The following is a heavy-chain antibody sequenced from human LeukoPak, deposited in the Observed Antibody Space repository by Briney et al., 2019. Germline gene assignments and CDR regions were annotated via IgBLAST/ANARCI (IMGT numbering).Heavy chain of an antibody. D-gene: IGHD1-1*01. J-gene: IGHJ3*02. Sequence: ASVKVSCKASGGTFSSYGISWVRQAPGQGLEWMGGIIPIFGTANYAQKFQGRVTITTDESMSTAYMELSSLRSGDTAVYYCARESDPGTGTTDAFDIWGQGTMVTVSS. CDR3: ARESDPGTGTTDAFDI. CDR2: IIPIFGTA. V-gene: IGHV1-69*05. CDR1: GGTFSSYG.